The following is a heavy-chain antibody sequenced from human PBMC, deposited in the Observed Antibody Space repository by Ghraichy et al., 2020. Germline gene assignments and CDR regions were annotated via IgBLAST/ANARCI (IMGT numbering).Heavy chain of an antibody. CDR2: ISYDGSNK. CDR1: GFTFSSYA. V-gene: IGHV3-30*04. CDR3: ARDSYSSSLYYYYHGMDV. Sequence: GGSLRLSCAASGFTFSSYAMHWVRQAPGKGLEWVTVISYDGSNKYYADSVKGRFTISRDNSKNTLYLQMNSLRAEDTAVYYCARDSYSSSLYYYYHGMDVWGQGTTLAVSS. J-gene: IGHJ6*02. D-gene: IGHD6-13*01.